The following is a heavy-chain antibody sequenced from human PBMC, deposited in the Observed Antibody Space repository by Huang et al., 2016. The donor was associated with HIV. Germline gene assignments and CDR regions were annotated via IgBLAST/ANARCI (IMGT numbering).Heavy chain of an antibody. D-gene: IGHD4-4*01. Sequence: QVQLLQSGAEVKKPGSSVKVSCKASGGPFGSYSIAWVRQAPGQGLEWMASLRPVLDSPKYAQKVQGRVRGTADESTSAVYMELRDLRPDDTAVYFCARGSLEYSVSSSLDYWGQGTHVTVSS. CDR3: ARGSLEYSVSSSLDY. V-gene: IGHV1-69*13. CDR2: LRPVLDSP. CDR1: GGPFGSYS. J-gene: IGHJ4*02.